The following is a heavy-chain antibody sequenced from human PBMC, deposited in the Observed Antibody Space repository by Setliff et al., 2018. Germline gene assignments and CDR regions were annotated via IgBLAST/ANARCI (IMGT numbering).Heavy chain of an antibody. CDR1: GGSISSYY. J-gene: IGHJ6*03. D-gene: IGHD5-18*01. V-gene: IGHV4-4*07. CDR3: ARENSYGPYYYYYYMDV. Sequence: SETLSLTCTVSGGSISSYYWSWIRQPAGKGLEWIGRIYTSGSTNYNPSLKSRVTMSVDTSKNQFSLKLSSVTAADTAVYCCARENSYGPYYYYYYMDVWGKGTTVTVSS. CDR2: IYTSGST.